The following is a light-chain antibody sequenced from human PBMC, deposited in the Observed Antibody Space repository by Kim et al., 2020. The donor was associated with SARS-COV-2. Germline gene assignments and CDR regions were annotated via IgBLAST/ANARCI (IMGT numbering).Light chain of an antibody. CDR1: QGIRLY. CDR3: QQYYTYPIT. V-gene: IGKV1-16*02. CDR2: GAS. Sequence: ASVGDRVTITCRASQGIRLYLVWFQQKPGKAPKSLIYGASSLQSGVPSKFSGSGSGTAFTLTISNLQPADFATYYCQQYYTYPITFGQGTRLEIK. J-gene: IGKJ5*01.